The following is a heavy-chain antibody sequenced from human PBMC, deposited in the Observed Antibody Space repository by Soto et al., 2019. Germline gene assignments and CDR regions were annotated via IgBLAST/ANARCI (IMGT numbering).Heavy chain of an antibody. CDR1: GGTISRYY. CDR3: ARDLWGYCGTDCYPLDV. CDR2: MYNTGST. Sequence: QVQLQESGPGLVKPSETLSLTCTVSGGTISRYYWSWIRQPPGKGLEWIGYMYNTGSTVYNPSFKSRVPISVDTPKHQFSLKLNSVTAADTAVYYCARDLWGYCGTDCYPLDVWGQGTTVTVSS. V-gene: IGHV4-59*01. D-gene: IGHD2-21*02. J-gene: IGHJ6*02.